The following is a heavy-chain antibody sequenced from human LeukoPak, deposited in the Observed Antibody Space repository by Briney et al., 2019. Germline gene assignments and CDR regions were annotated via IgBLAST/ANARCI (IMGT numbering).Heavy chain of an antibody. Sequence: PSETLSPTCTVSGGSISSYYWSWIRQPPGKGLEWIGYIYYSGSTNYNPSLKSRVTISVDTSKNQFSLKLSSVNAADTAVYYCARVIPSRGYYFDYWGQGTLVTVSS. J-gene: IGHJ4*02. V-gene: IGHV4-59*01. CDR1: GGSISSYY. D-gene: IGHD3-16*01. CDR3: ARVIPSRGYYFDY. CDR2: IYYSGST.